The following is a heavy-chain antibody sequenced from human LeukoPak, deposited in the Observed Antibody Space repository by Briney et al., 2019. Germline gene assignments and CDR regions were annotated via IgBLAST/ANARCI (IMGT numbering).Heavy chain of an antibody. CDR2: ISYDGSNK. CDR3: ARGVGYCSSTSCSEDWFDP. CDR1: GFTFSSYA. Sequence: PGGSLRLSCAASGFTFSSYAMHWVRQAPGKGLEWVAVISYDGSNKYYADSVKGRFTISRDNSKNTLYLQMNSLRAEDTAVYYCARGVGYCSSTSCSEDWFDPWGQGTLVTVSS. D-gene: IGHD2-2*01. V-gene: IGHV3-30*04. J-gene: IGHJ5*02.